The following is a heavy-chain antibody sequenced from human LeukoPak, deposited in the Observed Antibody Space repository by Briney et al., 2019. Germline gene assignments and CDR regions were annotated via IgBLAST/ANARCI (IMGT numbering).Heavy chain of an antibody. CDR2: INSDGSIT. Sequence: SGGSLRLSCAASGFTFTTYWMHWVRQAPGKGLVWVSHINSDGSITSYADSVKGRFTISRDNAKNTLCLQMNSLRAEDTAVYYCVREGLYCSNGVCFRAAFDSWGQGTLATVSS. J-gene: IGHJ4*02. CDR3: VREGLYCSNGVCFRAAFDS. V-gene: IGHV3-74*01. CDR1: GFTFTTYW. D-gene: IGHD2-8*01.